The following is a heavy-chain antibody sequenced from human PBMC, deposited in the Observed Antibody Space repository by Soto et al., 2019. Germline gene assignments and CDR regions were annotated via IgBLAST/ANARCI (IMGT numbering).Heavy chain of an antibody. CDR2: IIPIFGTA. CDR1: GYTFTSYG. J-gene: IGHJ5*02. CDR3: ARDLGRYCSGGSCYPNNWFDP. Sequence: SVKVSCKASGYTFTSYGISWVRQAPGQGLEWMGGIIPIFGTANYAQKFQGRVTITADESTSTAYMELSSLRSEDTAVYYCARDLGRYCSGGSCYPNNWFDPWGQGTLVTVSS. D-gene: IGHD2-15*01. V-gene: IGHV1-69*13.